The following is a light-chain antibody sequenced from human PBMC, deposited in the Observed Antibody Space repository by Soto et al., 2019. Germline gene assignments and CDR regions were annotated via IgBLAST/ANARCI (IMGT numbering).Light chain of an antibody. CDR3: QQRSNWPLIT. J-gene: IGKJ5*01. CDR1: QSVSSSY. Sequence: EIVLTESPGTLSLSPGERASLSCRASQSVSSSYLAWYQQKPGQAPRLFIYDASNRATGIPARFSGSGSGTDFTLTISSLEPEDFAVFYCQQRSNWPLITFGQGTRLEIK. V-gene: IGKV3-11*01. CDR2: DAS.